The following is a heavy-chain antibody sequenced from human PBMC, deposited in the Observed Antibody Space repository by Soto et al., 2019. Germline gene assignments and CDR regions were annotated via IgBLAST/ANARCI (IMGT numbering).Heavy chain of an antibody. Sequence: QVQLVESGGGVVQPGRSLRLSCAASGFTFSSYAMHWVRQAPSKGLEWVAVISYDGSNKYYADSVKGRFTISRDNSKNTLYLQMNSLRAEDTAVYYCAREGVYSSSWYFKPSYYYGMDVWGQGTTVTVSS. V-gene: IGHV3-30-3*01. D-gene: IGHD6-13*01. J-gene: IGHJ6*02. CDR2: ISYDGSNK. CDR1: GFTFSSYA. CDR3: AREGVYSSSWYFKPSYYYGMDV.